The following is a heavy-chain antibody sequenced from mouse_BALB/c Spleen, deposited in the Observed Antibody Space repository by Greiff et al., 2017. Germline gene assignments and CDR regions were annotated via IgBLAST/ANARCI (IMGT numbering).Heavy chain of an antibody. J-gene: IGHJ3*01. D-gene: IGHD2-3*01. CDR1: GYSFTDYI. Sequence: VQLQQSGPELVQPGASVKISCKASGYSFTDYIMFWVKQSHGKSLEWIGYINPYYGSTSYNLKFKGQATLTVAKSANTVYMQLNSLTSEESAVYYCAKDDYYTSRFAYWGQGTLGTVSA. CDR2: INPYYGST. V-gene: IGHV1-39*01. CDR3: AKDDYYTSRFAY.